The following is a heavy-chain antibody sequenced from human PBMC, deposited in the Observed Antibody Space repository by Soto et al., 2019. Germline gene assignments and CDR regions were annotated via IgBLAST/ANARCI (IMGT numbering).Heavy chain of an antibody. CDR3: ARLEGLATISYYFDC. V-gene: IGHV4-39*01. CDR2: IYYRGNA. J-gene: IGHJ4*02. Sequence: PSETLSLTCSVSDDSINRDKYYWGWIRQPPGKGLEWIGSIYYRGNAYYNPSLQTRVTISLDKSKSQFSLKLNSVTAADSAVYFCARLEGLATISYYFDCWGPGALVTVSS. CDR1: DDSINRDKYY. D-gene: IGHD5-12*01.